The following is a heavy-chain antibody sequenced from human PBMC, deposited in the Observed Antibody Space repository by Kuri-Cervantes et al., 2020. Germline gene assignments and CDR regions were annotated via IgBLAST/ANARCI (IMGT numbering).Heavy chain of an antibody. J-gene: IGHJ4*02. CDR1: GYTFTSYG. Sequence: ASVKVSCKASGYTFTSYGISWVRQAPGQGLEWMGWISAYNGNTNYSQKFQGRVTITRDTSASTAYMELSSLRSEDTAVYYCASGRGYSGRYFDYWGQGTLVTVSS. V-gene: IGHV1-18*01. D-gene: IGHD5-12*01. CDR2: ISAYNGNT. CDR3: ASGRGYSGRYFDY.